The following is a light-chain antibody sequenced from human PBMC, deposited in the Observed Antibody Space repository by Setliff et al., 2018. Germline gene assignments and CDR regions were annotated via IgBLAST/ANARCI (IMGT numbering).Light chain of an antibody. CDR3: CSYAGSRTYVI. J-gene: IGLJ2*01. CDR1: SSDVGSYDF. Sequence: QSVLTQPASVSGSPGQSITISCSGTSSDVGSYDFVSWYQQYPGKAPKLIIYDVSSRPSGVSNRFSGSKSGNTASLTISGLQAEDEADYYCCSYAGSRTYVIFGGGTKGTVL. CDR2: DVS. V-gene: IGLV2-23*02.